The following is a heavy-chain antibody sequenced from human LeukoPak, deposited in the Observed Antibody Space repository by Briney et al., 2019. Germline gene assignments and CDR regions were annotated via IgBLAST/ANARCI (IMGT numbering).Heavy chain of an antibody. CDR1: GFTFITYS. CDR3: ARAPKQLWAGYSSGWQLDY. J-gene: IGHJ4*02. V-gene: IGHV3-48*04. D-gene: IGHD6-19*01. CDR2: INTDSTTT. Sequence: PGGSLRLSCVDAGFTFITYSMNWVRDAPGKGLERVSYINTDSTTTHYAGSVKGRFTISRDNAKNSLYLQMNSLRAEDTAVYYCARAPKQLWAGYSSGWQLDYWGEGALVTVSS.